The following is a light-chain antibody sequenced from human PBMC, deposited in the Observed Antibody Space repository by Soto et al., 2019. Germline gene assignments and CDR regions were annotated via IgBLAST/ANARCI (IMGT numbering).Light chain of an antibody. V-gene: IGKV3-20*01. Sequence: DIVLTQTPGTLSLSPGERATLSCRASQSVSSSYLAWYQQKPGQAPRLVIYGASSRTTGIPDRFSGSGSGTDFTLTISRLEPEDFAVYYCQQYGSSRWTFGQGTKVDIK. CDR2: GAS. CDR1: QSVSSSY. J-gene: IGKJ1*01. CDR3: QQYGSSRWT.